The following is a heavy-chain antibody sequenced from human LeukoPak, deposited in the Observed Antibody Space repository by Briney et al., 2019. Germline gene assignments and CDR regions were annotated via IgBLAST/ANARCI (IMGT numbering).Heavy chain of an antibody. D-gene: IGHD4-11*01. J-gene: IGHJ4*02. CDR1: GFTFRTYW. CDR3: ARDDSYSNSFDY. Sequence: GGSLRLSCAASGFTFRTYWIHWVRQAPGKGLVWVSRINTDGSSTSYADSVKGRFTISRDNAKNTLYLQMNSLRAEDTAVYYCARDDSYSNSFDYWGQGTLVTVSS. V-gene: IGHV3-74*01. CDR2: INTDGSST.